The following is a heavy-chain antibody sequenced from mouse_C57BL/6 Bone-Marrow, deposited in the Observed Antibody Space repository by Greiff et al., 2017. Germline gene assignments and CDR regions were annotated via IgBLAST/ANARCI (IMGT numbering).Heavy chain of an antibody. CDR3: ARVYGSSYDY. D-gene: IGHD1-1*01. CDR2: ISDGGSYT. CDR1: GFNFSSYA. Sequence: EVKLMESGGGLVKPGGSLKLSCAASGFNFSSYAMSWVRQTPEKRLEWVATISDGGSYTDYPDNVKGRFTISRDNAKNNLYLQMSHLKSEDTAMYYCARVYGSSYDYWGQGTTLTVSS. J-gene: IGHJ2*01. V-gene: IGHV5-4*03.